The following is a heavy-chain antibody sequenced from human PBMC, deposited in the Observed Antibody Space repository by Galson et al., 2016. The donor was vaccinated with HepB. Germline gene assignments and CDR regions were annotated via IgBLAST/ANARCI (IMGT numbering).Heavy chain of an antibody. CDR2: IRGSGDST. CDR3: AKDLWLRGYHYLDY. J-gene: IGHJ4*02. Sequence: SLRLSCAGSEFTFSSYAMSWARQAPGKGLEWVSAIRGSGDSTYYADSVKGRFTISRDNSKNTLHLQMNSVRAEDTAVYYCAKDLWLRGYHYLDYWGQGTLVTVSS. CDR1: EFTFSSYA. V-gene: IGHV3-23*01. D-gene: IGHD2-15*01.